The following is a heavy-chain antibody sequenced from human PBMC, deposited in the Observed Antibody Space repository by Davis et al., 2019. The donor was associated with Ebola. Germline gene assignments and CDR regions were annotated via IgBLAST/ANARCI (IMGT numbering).Heavy chain of an antibody. V-gene: IGHV1-8*02. D-gene: IGHD1-26*01. CDR3: ARDSSGVVGANDFDY. J-gene: IGHJ4*02. CDR2: MNPNSGNT. Sequence: ASVKVSCKASGYTFTSYGINWVRQATGQGLEWVGWMNPNSGNTGYAQKFQGRVTMTRNTSINTAYMELSSLRSEDTAVYFCARDSSGVVGANDFDYWGQGTLVTVSS. CDR1: GYTFTSYG.